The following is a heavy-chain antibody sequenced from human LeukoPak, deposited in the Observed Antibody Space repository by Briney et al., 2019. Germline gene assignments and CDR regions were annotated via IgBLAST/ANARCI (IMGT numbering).Heavy chain of an antibody. CDR1: GYTFTSYY. CDR2: INPSGGST. J-gene: IGHJ3*02. CDR3: ARDERFLEWSLDAFDI. V-gene: IGHV1-46*01. Sequence: ASVKVSCKASGYTFTSYYMHWVRQAPGQGLEWMGIINPSGGSTSYAQKFQGRVTMTRDTSISTAYMELSRLRSDDTAVYYCARDERFLEWSLDAFDIWGQGTMVTVSS. D-gene: IGHD3-3*01.